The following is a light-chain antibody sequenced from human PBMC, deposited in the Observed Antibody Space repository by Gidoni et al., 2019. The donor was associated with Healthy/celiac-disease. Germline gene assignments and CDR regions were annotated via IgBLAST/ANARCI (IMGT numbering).Light chain of an antibody. CDR3: AAWDDSLNGPV. CDR1: SSNIGSHP. Sequence: QSVLTQPPSASGPPGPRVTLSCSGSSSNIGSHPVNWYQPLPGTAPKLLIYSNNQRPSGVPDRFSGSKSGTSASLAISGLQSEDEADYYCAAWDDSLNGPVFGGGTKLTVL. V-gene: IGLV1-44*01. J-gene: IGLJ2*01. CDR2: SNN.